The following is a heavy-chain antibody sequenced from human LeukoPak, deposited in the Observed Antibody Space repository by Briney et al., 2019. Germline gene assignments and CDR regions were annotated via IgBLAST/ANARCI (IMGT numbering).Heavy chain of an antibody. Sequence: AGGSLRLSCAASGFTFSSYGMQWVRQAPGKGLEWVAFIHYDGSNKYYANSVKGRFTISRDNSKNTLYLQMNSLRAEDTAVYYCAKDYRGYGDYFDYWGQGTLVTVSS. CDR2: IHYDGSNK. CDR1: GFTFSSYG. CDR3: AKDYRGYGDYFDY. D-gene: IGHD5-12*01. V-gene: IGHV3-30*02. J-gene: IGHJ4*02.